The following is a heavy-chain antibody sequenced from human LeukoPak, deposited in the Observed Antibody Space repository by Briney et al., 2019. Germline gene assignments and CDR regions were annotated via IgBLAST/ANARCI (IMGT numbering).Heavy chain of an antibody. Sequence: SETLSLTCTVSGGSISSSSYYWGWIRQPPGKGLEWIGRIYYSGSTYYNPSLKSRVTISVDTSKNQFSLKLSSVTAADTAVYYCARQPDDYGDYGGGVDYWGQGTLVTVSS. J-gene: IGHJ4*02. CDR3: ARQPDDYGDYGGGVDY. CDR2: IYYSGST. V-gene: IGHV4-39*01. D-gene: IGHD4-17*01. CDR1: GGSISSSSYY.